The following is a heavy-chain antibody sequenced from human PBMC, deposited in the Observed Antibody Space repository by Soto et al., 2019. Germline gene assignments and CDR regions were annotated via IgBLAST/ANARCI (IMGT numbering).Heavy chain of an antibody. J-gene: IGHJ4*02. CDR2: IYWDGDE. Sequence: QITLKESGPTLVKPTQTLTLTCTFSGFSLSTSGVGVGWIRQPPGKALEWLALIYWDGDERYSPSLRTRLTITKHTSKSQVVLTMTNMDPVDTATYSCSHRSSTSGVFDYWGQGTLVTVSS. CDR3: SHRSSTSGVFDY. D-gene: IGHD2-2*01. CDR1: GFSLSTSGVG. V-gene: IGHV2-5*02.